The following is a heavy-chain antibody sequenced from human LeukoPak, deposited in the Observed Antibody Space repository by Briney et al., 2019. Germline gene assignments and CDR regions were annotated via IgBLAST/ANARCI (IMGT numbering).Heavy chain of an antibody. CDR3: AKDISAGVSAAGDY. D-gene: IGHD6-13*01. CDR1: GFTFDDYA. V-gene: IGHV3-9*01. Sequence: GGSLRLSCAASGFTFDDYAMHWARQAPGKGLEWVSGISWNSGSIGYADSVKGRFTISRDNAKNSLYLQMNSLRAEDTALYYCAKDISAGVSAAGDYWGQGTLVTVSS. CDR2: ISWNSGSI. J-gene: IGHJ4*02.